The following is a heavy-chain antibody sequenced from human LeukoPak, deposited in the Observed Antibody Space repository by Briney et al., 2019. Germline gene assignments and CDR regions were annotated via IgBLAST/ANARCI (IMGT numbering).Heavy chain of an antibody. Sequence: PGGSLRLSCAASGFTFSSYAMSWVRRAPGKGLEWVSAISGSGGSTYYADSVKGRFTISRDNSKNTLYLQMNSLRAEDTAVYYCAKDQEAIVLMVYAKWGQGTLVTVSS. CDR3: AKDQEAIVLMVYAK. CDR1: GFTFSSYA. D-gene: IGHD2-8*01. J-gene: IGHJ4*02. CDR2: ISGSGGST. V-gene: IGHV3-23*01.